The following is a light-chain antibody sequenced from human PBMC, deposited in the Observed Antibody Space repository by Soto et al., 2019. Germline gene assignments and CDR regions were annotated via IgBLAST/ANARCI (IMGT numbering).Light chain of an antibody. CDR3: QSHDSSLSGVI. CDR2: DNN. CDR1: SSNFGAGYA. V-gene: IGLV1-40*01. J-gene: IGLJ2*01. Sequence: SVLTQPPSVSGAPGQRVTISCTGSSSNFGAGYAVHWYQQLPGTAPKLLIYDNNNRPSGVPDRFSGSKSGTSASLAITGLQAEDEADYYCQSHDSSLSGVIFGGGTKLTVL.